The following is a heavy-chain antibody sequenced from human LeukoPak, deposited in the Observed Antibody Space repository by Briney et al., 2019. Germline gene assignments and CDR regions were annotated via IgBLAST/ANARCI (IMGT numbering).Heavy chain of an antibody. Sequence: GGSLRLSCAASGFTFSNYWMHWVRQAPGKGLEWVAVISYDGSNKYYADSVKGRFTISRDNSKNTLYLQMNSLRAEDTAVYYCAKVFPAGLLYYYYGMDVWGQGTTVTVSS. J-gene: IGHJ6*02. CDR2: ISYDGSNK. D-gene: IGHD2-15*01. V-gene: IGHV3-30*18. CDR1: GFTFSNYW. CDR3: AKVFPAGLLYYYYGMDV.